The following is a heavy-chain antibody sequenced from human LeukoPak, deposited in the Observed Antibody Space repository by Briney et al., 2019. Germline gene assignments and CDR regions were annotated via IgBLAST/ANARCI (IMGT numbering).Heavy chain of an antibody. J-gene: IGHJ6*03. CDR2: ISAYNGNT. CDR3: ARVSQWLVVYYYMDV. Sequence: GASVKVSCKASGYTFTGYYMHWVRQAPGQGLEWMGWISAYNGNTNYAQKLQGRVTMTTDTSTSTAYMELRSLRSDDTAVYYCARVSQWLVVYYYMDVWGKGTTVTVSS. D-gene: IGHD6-19*01. V-gene: IGHV1-18*04. CDR1: GYTFTGYY.